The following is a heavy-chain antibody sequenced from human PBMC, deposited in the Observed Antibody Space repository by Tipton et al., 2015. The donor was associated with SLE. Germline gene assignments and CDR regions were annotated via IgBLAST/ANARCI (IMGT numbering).Heavy chain of an antibody. CDR2: IKQDGSEK. CDR3: ARREY. Sequence: QLVQSGGGLVQPGGSLRLSCAVSGFIVSSNDMSWVRQSPGKGLEWLANIKQDGSEKYYVDSVKGRFTISRDNAKNSLYLQMTSLRAEDTALYYCARREYWGQGTLVTVSS. CDR1: GFIVSSND. J-gene: IGHJ4*02. V-gene: IGHV3-7*01.